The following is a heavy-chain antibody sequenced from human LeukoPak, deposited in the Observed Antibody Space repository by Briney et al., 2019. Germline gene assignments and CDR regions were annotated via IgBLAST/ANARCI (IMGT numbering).Heavy chain of an antibody. J-gene: IGHJ4*02. CDR2: ISAYNGNT. V-gene: IGHV1-18*01. CDR1: GYTFTSYG. D-gene: IGHD3-22*01. Sequence: ASVKVSCKASGYTFTSYGISWVRQAPGQGLEWMGWISAYNGNTNYAQKLQGRVTMTTDTSTSTAYMELRSLRSDDTAVYYCARVNDSSGYSYYFDYWGQGTLVTVSS. CDR3: ARVNDSSGYSYYFDY.